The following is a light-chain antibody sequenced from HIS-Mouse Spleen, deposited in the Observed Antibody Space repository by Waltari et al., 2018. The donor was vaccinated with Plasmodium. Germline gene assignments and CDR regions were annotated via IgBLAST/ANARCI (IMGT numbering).Light chain of an antibody. J-gene: IGLJ2*01. CDR1: SSDVGGYTY. CDR3: SSYAGSNNLV. V-gene: IGLV2-8*01. CDR2: EVS. Sequence: QSALTQPPSASGSPGQSVTIPCTGPSSDVGGYTYLSWYQQHPGKAPKLMSYEVSKRPAGVPDRFAGSKSGNTASLTVSGLQAEDEADYYCSSYAGSNNLVFGGGTKLTVL.